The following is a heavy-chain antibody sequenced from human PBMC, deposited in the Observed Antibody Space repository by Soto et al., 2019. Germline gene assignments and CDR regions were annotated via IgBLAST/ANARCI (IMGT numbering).Heavy chain of an antibody. CDR2: IYWDDDK. Sequence: SGPTLVNPTQTLTLTCTFSGFSLSTSGVGVGWIRQPPGKALEWLALIYWDDDKRYSPSLKSRLTITKDTSKNQVVLTMTNMDPVDTATYYCAHRVVDILTGYYYFDYWGQGTLVTVSS. J-gene: IGHJ4*02. CDR1: GFSLSTSGVG. D-gene: IGHD3-9*01. CDR3: AHRVVDILTGYYYFDY. V-gene: IGHV2-5*02.